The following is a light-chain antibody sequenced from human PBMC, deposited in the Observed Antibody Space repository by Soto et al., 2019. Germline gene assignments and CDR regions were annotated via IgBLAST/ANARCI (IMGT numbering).Light chain of an antibody. V-gene: IGKV3D-20*02. Sequence: EVVLTQSPGTLSLSRGERATLSCRASERIYSAYLGWYQQHPGQAPRLLIYDASTRATGIPARFSGSGSGTDFTLTISYLEPEDFAVYYCLQRSDWPITFGQGTRLEIK. CDR1: ERIYSAY. CDR3: LQRSDWPIT. J-gene: IGKJ5*01. CDR2: DAS.